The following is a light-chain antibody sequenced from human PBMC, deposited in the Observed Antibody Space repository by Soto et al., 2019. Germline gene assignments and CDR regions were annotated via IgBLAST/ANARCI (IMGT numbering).Light chain of an antibody. CDR3: QQYGSSYPWT. V-gene: IGKV3-20*01. J-gene: IGKJ1*01. CDR2: GAS. CDR1: QSVTSTY. Sequence: TQSPGTLSLSPGERATLSCRAVQSVTSTYMAWYQQKPGQAPRLLIYGASSRATGIPDRFSGSGSGTDFTLTIRRLEPEDFAVYYCQQYGSSYPWTFGQGTKVDIK.